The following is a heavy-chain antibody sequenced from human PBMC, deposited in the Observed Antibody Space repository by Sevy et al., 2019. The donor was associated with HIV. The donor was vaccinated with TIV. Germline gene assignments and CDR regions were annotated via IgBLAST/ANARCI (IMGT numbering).Heavy chain of an antibody. CDR3: ARAPPVRSGDDSLNWFDP. Sequence: SETLSLTCTVFGGSISAYYWSWIRQSPGKGLEYIGYIYYTGSTYHNPSLKSRVTISIDTSKNQFSLRLTSVTPAATAMYYWARAPPVRSGDDSLNWFDPWGQGTLVTVSS. D-gene: IGHD5-12*01. V-gene: IGHV4-59*01. CDR1: GGSISAYY. CDR2: IYYTGST. J-gene: IGHJ5*02.